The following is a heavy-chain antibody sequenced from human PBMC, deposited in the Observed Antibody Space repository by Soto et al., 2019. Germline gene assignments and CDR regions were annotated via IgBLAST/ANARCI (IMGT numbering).Heavy chain of an antibody. D-gene: IGHD3-10*01. J-gene: IGHJ5*02. CDR3: ARDISRGSGSYYRTWFDP. V-gene: IGHV3-48*03. CDR2: ISSSGSTI. CDR1: GFTFSSYE. Sequence: PGGSLRLSCAASGFTFSSYEMNWVRQAPGRGLEWVSYISSSGSTIYYADSVEGRFTISRDNAKNSLYLQMNSLRAEDTAVYYCARDISRGSGSYYRTWFDPWGQGTLVTVSS.